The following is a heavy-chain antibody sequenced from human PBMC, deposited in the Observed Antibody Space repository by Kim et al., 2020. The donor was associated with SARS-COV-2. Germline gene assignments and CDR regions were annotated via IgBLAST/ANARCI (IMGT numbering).Heavy chain of an antibody. J-gene: IGHJ4*02. V-gene: IGHV6-1*01. D-gene: IGHD3-16*02. CDR2: TYFRGEWYS. CDR1: GDTVSSNSAA. CDR3: ARHRWTSFDY. Sequence: SQTLSLTCAISGDTVSSNSAAWNWIRQSPSRGLEWLGRTYFRGEWYSDYAVSVKSRIVVKADTSKNQFSLQLSSVTPEDTAVYYCARHRWTSFDYWGQGTPVTVS.